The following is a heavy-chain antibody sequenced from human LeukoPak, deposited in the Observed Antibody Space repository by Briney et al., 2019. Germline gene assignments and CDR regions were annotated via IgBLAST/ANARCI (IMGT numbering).Heavy chain of an antibody. V-gene: IGHV3-7*03. D-gene: IGHD3-9*01. CDR1: GVTFSSYC. Sequence: PGGSLRLSCEASGVTFSSYCMSWVRQAPGKGLEWVANIKTDGSEKYYVDSVKGRFTISRDNAKNSLYLQMNSLRAEDTAVYYCARDYTGYFPWGQGTLVIVSS. CDR2: IKTDGSEK. J-gene: IGHJ5*02. CDR3: ARDYTGYFP.